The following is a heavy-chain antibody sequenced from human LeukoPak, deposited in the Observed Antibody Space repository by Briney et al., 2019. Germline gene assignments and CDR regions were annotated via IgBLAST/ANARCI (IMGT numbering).Heavy chain of an antibody. D-gene: IGHD6-6*01. CDR3: AKGLYSSSSYFDY. CDR1: GFTFSSYV. CDR2: ISDSGGST. V-gene: IGHV3-23*01. Sequence: GGPLRLSCAASGFTFSSYVMSWVRQAPGKGLEWVSAISDSGGSTFYADSVEGRFTISRDNSKNTLYLQMNSLRAEDTAVYYCAKGLYSSSSYFDYWGQGTLVTVSS. J-gene: IGHJ4*02.